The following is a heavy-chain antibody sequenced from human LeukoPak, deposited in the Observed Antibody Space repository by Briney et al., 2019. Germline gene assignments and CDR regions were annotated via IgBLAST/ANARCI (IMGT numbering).Heavy chain of an antibody. V-gene: IGHV3-23*01. CDR1: GFTFSNYA. J-gene: IGHJ4*02. CDR3: AKDGLQSRPYYFDY. Sequence: GGSLRLSCAASGFTFSNYAMSWVRQAPGKGLEWVSAISGGGDSTYYADSVKGRFAISRDNPKNTLYLQMTSLRAEDTAVYFCAKDGLQSRPYYFDYWGQGTLVTVSS. CDR2: ISGGGDST. D-gene: IGHD4-11*01.